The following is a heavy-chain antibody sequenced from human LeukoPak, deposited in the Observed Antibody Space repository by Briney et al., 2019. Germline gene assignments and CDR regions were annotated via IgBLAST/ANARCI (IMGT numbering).Heavy chain of an antibody. J-gene: IGHJ6*02. CDR3: ARADPQFLGGYYGMDV. D-gene: IGHD3-16*01. CDR1: GGTFSSYA. V-gene: IGHV1-69*04. Sequence: SVKVSCKASGGTFSSYAISWVRQAPGQGLEWMGRIIPILGIANYAQKFQGRVTITADKSTSTAYMELSSLRSEDTAVYYCARADPQFLGGYYGMDVWGQGTTVTVSS. CDR2: IIPILGIA.